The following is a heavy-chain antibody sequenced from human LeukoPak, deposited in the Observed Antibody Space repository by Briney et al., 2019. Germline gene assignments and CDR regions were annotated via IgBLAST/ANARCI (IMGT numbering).Heavy chain of an antibody. CDR1: GYSFTSYW. Sequence: GESLKISCKGSGYSFTSYWISWVRQMPGKGLEWMGRIDPSDSYTNYSPSLQGHVTISADKSISTAYLQWSSLKASDTAMYYCARLLDPTVPLDYWGQGTLVTVSS. D-gene: IGHD4-17*01. V-gene: IGHV5-10-1*01. CDR2: IDPSDSYT. CDR3: ARLLDPTVPLDY. J-gene: IGHJ4*02.